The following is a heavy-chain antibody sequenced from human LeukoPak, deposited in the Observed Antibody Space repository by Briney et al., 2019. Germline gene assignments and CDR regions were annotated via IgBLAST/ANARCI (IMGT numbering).Heavy chain of an antibody. CDR2: ISSSGSTI. D-gene: IGHD3-22*01. CDR1: GFTFSNHY. J-gene: IGHJ1*01. CDR3: ARVDSSGYYYAESVGYFQH. V-gene: IGHV3-11*04. Sequence: GGSLRLSCAASGFTFSNHYMDWVRQAPGKGLEWVSYISSSGSTIYYADSVKGRFTISRDNARNSLYLQMNSLRAEDTAVYYCARVDSSGYYYAESVGYFQHWGQGTLVTVSS.